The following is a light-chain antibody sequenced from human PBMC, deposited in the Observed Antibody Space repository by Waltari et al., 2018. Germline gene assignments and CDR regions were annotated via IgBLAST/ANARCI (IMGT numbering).Light chain of an antibody. J-gene: IGLJ2*01. V-gene: IGLV1-44*01. CDR2: SNS. CDR3: AAWDDSLNGYVV. Sequence: QSVLTQPPSASGTPGPRVTISCSGSSSHTGSTPVTWYQQLPGTAPKLLIDSNSQRPSGVPDRFSGSKSGTSASRAISGLQSEDEADYYCAAWDDSLNGYVVFGGGTKLTVL. CDR1: SSHTGSTP.